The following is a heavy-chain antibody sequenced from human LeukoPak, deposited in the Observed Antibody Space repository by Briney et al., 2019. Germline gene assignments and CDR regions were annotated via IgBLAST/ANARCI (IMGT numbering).Heavy chain of an antibody. J-gene: IGHJ4*02. CDR2: IYYSGST. CDR1: GGSISSYY. CDR3: ASAPYYLDSSGYYWGIFDY. D-gene: IGHD3-22*01. Sequence: SETLSLTCNVSGGSISSYYWSWIRQPPGKGLEWIGYIYYSGSTNYNPSLKSRATISVDTSKNQFSLKLSSVTAADTAVYYCASAPYYLDSSGYYWGIFDYWGQGTLVTVSS. V-gene: IGHV4-59*08.